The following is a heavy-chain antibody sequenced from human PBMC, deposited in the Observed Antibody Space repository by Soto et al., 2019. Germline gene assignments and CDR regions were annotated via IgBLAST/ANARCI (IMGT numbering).Heavy chain of an antibody. D-gene: IGHD2-2*01. CDR3: AREAIVVVPAAMHLTGYMDV. CDR2: IYYSGST. CDR1: GGSISSYY. V-gene: IGHV4-59*01. Sequence: PSETLSLTCTVSGGSISSYYWSWIRQPPGKGLEWIGYIYYSGSTNYNPSLKSRVTISVDTSKNQFSLKLSSVTAADTAVYYCAREAIVVVPAAMHLTGYMDVWGKGTTVTVSS. J-gene: IGHJ6*03.